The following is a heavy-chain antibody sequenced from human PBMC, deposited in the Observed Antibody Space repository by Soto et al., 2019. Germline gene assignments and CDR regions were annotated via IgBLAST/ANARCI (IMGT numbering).Heavy chain of an antibody. Sequence: QVQLVQSGATQEKPRASVKVSCEAFGYAFDSYAYSWVRQAPGQGLEWMGRIGSGDTNYAQKLQGRVTMTTDTSTNTAYMELRSLRSDDTALYYCARENDPYGFDLWGQGTMVTVSS. J-gene: IGHJ3*01. CDR2: IGSGDT. CDR1: GYAFDSYA. V-gene: IGHV1-18*01. CDR3: ARENDPYGFDL.